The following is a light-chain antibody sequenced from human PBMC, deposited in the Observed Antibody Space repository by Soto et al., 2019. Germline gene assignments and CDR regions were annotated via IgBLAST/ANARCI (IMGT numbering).Light chain of an antibody. J-gene: IGKJ2*01. Sequence: EIVLTQSPGTLSLSPGERATLSCRASQSVGRNYLAWYQQKPGQAPRLLIHRISARATGIPDRFSGSGSATDFTLTISRLEPEDFATYYCQQYNGYSQYSFGQGTKLEIK. CDR1: QSVGRNY. CDR2: RIS. CDR3: QQYNGYSQYS. V-gene: IGKV3-20*01.